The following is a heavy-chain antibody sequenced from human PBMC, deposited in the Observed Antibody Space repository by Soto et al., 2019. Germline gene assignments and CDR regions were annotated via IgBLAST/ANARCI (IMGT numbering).Heavy chain of an antibody. CDR3: AREGRLGSGFDY. CDR1: GFTFSSYA. CDR2: ISYDGSNK. V-gene: IGHV3-30-3*01. D-gene: IGHD6-25*01. Sequence: QVQVVESGGGVVQPGRSLRLSCAASGFTFSSYAIHWVRQAPGKGLEWVAVISYDGSNKYYADSVKGRFTISRDNSNNTLYLQMNSLRVEDTAVYYCAREGRLGSGFDYWGQGTLVTVSS. J-gene: IGHJ4*02.